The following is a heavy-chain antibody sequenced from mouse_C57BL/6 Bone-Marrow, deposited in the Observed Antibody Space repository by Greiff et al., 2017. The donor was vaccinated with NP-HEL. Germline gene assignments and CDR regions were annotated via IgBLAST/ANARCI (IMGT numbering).Heavy chain of an antibody. CDR2: IDPSDSYT. Sequence: QVQLQQPGAELVMPGASVKLSCKASGYTFTSYWMHWVKQRPGQGLEWIGEIDPSDSYTNYNQKFKGKSTLTVDKSSSTAYMQLTGLTYEDSAVYYCARYGNCLPWLAYWGQGTLVTVSA. D-gene: IGHD2-1*01. V-gene: IGHV1-69*01. J-gene: IGHJ3*01. CDR1: GYTFTSYW. CDR3: ARYGNCLPWLAY.